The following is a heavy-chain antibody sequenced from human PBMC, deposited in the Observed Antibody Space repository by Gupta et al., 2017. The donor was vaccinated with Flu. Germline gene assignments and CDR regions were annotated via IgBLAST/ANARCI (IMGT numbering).Heavy chain of an antibody. V-gene: IGHV4-59*01. CDR3: ARVPGYFDL. J-gene: IGHJ2*01. CDR1: Y. Sequence: YWSWIRQPPGKGLEWIGYIYYSGSTNYNPSLKSRVTISVDTSKNQFSLKLSSVTAADTAVYYCARVPGYFDLWGRGTLVTVSS. CDR2: IYYSGST.